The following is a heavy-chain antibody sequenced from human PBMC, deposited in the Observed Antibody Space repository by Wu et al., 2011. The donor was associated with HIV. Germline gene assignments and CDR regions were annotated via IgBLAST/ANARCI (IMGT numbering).Heavy chain of an antibody. J-gene: IGHJ4*02. CDR2: IIPIFGTA. V-gene: IGHV1-69*01. Sequence: QVQLVQSGAEVKKPGSSVKVSCKASGGTFSSYAISWVRQAPGQGLEWMGGIIPIFGTANYAQKFQGRVTITTDESTSTAYMELSSLRSEDTAVYYCATRGIVGAKGAYYFDYWGQGTLVTVSS. CDR1: GGTFSSYA. D-gene: IGHD1-26*01. CDR3: ATRGIVGAKGAYYFDY.